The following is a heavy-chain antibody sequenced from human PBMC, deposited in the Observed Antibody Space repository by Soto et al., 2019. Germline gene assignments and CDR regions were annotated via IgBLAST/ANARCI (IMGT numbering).Heavy chain of an antibody. J-gene: IGHJ3*02. CDR1: GFTFDDYA. D-gene: IGHD3-10*01. V-gene: IGHV3-9*01. Sequence: EVQLVESGGGLVQPGRSLRLSCAASGFTFDDYAMHWVRQAPGKGLEWVSGISWNSGSIGYADSVKGRFTISRDNAKNSLYLQMNSLRAEDTALYYCAKAHLWFGELLRNAFDIWGQGTMVTVSS. CDR3: AKAHLWFGELLRNAFDI. CDR2: ISWNSGSI.